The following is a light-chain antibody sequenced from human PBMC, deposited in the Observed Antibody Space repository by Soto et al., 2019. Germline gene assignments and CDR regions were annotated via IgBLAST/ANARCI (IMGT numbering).Light chain of an antibody. V-gene: IGLV1-44*01. CDR1: RSNNGTNT. CDR2: DNY. J-gene: IGLJ3*02. CDR3: SPWDDSLNRPV. Sequence: QLVLTQAPSASGAPGQRVTMSCSGSRSNNGTNTVNWYQQRPVTTPKFLIYDNYRRPSGVPDRFSGSQSGTSASLAINGLQSEDEAYYYCSPWDDSLNRPVFGGGTQLTVL.